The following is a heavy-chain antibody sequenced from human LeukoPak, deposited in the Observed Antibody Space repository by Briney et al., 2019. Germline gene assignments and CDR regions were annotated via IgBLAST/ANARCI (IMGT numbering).Heavy chain of an antibody. CDR3: ARDHLHYDFWSGYKYPYCFDI. CDR1: AYTFNSYL. Sequence: GASVKVSCKASAYTFNSYLLHWVRQAPGHGLEWMGMIDPSGGSTDYAQKFQGRVIMTRDTSISTAYMELSRLRSDDTAVYYCARDHLHYDFWSGYKYPYCFDIWGQGTMVTVSS. D-gene: IGHD3-3*01. CDR2: IDPSGGST. J-gene: IGHJ3*02. V-gene: IGHV1-46*02.